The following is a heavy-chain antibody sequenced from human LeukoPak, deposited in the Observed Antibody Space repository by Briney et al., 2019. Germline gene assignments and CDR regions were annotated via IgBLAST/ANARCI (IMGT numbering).Heavy chain of an antibody. Sequence: GGSLRLSCAASGFTFSSYTMNWVRQAPGKGLEWVSYISSSSSTIYYADSVKGRFTISRDNAKNSLYLQMNSLRAEDTAVYYCARDPRQYYYYYYMDVWGKGTTVTVSS. J-gene: IGHJ6*03. CDR2: ISSSSSTI. V-gene: IGHV3-48*01. CDR1: GFTFSSYT. CDR3: ARDPRQYYYYYYMDV.